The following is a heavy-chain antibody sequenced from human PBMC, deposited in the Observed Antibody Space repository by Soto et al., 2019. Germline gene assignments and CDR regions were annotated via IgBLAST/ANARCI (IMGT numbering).Heavy chain of an antibody. J-gene: IGHJ3*02. CDR3: ARDLDSSDAFDI. Sequence: GGSLRLSCAASGFTFSSYAMHWVRQAPGKGLEWVAVISYDGSNKYYADSVKGRFTISRDNSKNTLYLQMNSLRAEDTAVYYCARDLDSSDAFDIWGQGTMVTVSS. CDR2: ISYDGSNK. CDR1: GFTFSSYA. V-gene: IGHV3-30-3*01. D-gene: IGHD3-22*01.